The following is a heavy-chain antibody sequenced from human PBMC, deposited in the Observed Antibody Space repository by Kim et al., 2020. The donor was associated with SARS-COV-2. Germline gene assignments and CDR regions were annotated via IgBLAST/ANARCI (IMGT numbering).Heavy chain of an antibody. CDR2: INAGNGNT. Sequence: ASVKVSCKASGYTFTSYAMHWVRQAPGQRLEWMGWINAGNGNTKYSQKFQGRVTITRDTSASTAYMELSSLRSEDTAVYYCARGGLSYYYGSGKSRFDPWGQGTLVTVSS. CDR3: ARGGLSYYYGSGKSRFDP. D-gene: IGHD3-10*01. V-gene: IGHV1-3*01. CDR1: GYTFTSYA. J-gene: IGHJ5*02.